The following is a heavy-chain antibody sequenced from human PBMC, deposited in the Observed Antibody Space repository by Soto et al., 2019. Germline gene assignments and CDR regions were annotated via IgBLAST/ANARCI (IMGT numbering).Heavy chain of an antibody. CDR1: GFTFSSYA. D-gene: IGHD2-8*02. CDR2: ISGSGGST. V-gene: IGHV3-23*01. Sequence: PGGSLRLSCAASGFTFSSYAMSWVRQAPGKGLEWVSAISGSGGSTYYADSVKGRFTISRDNSKNTLYLQMNSLRAEDTAVYYCVAVDRYWAEFDPWGQGTLVTVSS. CDR3: VAVDRYWAEFDP. J-gene: IGHJ5*02.